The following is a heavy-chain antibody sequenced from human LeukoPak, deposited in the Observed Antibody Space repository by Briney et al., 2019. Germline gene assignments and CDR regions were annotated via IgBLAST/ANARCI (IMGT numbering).Heavy chain of an antibody. D-gene: IGHD3-10*01. Sequence: GGSLRLSCAASGFTFSHYGMKWVRQAPGKGLEWISFISGSSSTIYDADSVKGRFTVSRDNAKNALYPQMNSLRAEDTAVYYCARKYYGSGSYYMDVWGKGTTVTVSS. CDR1: GFTFSHYG. J-gene: IGHJ6*03. CDR3: ARKYYGSGSYYMDV. CDR2: ISGSSSTI. V-gene: IGHV3-48*04.